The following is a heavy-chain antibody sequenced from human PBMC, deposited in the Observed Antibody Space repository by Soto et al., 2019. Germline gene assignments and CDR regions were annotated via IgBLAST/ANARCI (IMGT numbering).Heavy chain of an antibody. CDR1: GFIFSTYK. V-gene: IGHV3-21*01. D-gene: IGHD5-18*01. CDR3: ARGYYSYDGYWYFDL. J-gene: IGHJ2*01. Sequence: HWGSMRLSCAASGFIFSTYKIDWVRQAPGKGLEWVSSISGSSTDVYYADSVKGRFTISRDNAKNSLYLQMNGLRAEDTAVYYCARGYYSYDGYWYFDLWGRGTLVTVSS. CDR2: ISGSSTDV.